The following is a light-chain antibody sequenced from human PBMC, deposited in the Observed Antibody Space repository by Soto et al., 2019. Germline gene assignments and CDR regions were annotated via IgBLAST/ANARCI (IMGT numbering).Light chain of an antibody. CDR2: DVT. V-gene: IGLV2-14*03. Sequence: QSALTQPASVSGSPGQSITISCTGTSSDIGGYKYVSWYQHHPGTAPKLMIYDVTNRPSGVSNRFSGSKSGNTASLTISGLQSEDAGAYSCTSYASSSTPVVFGGGTKLTVL. CDR3: TSYASSSTPVV. J-gene: IGLJ2*01. CDR1: SSDIGGYKY.